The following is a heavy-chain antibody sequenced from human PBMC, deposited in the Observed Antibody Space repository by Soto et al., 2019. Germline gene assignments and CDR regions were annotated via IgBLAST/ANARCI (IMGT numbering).Heavy chain of an antibody. CDR2: VYYSGST. J-gene: IGHJ4*02. D-gene: IGHD3-3*01. Sequence: SETLSLTCSVSGASISDGNYYWTWIRQSPARGLEWIGYVYYSGSTYYNPSLQSRVTISADTSNNYYSLKLNSVTVADTAVYFCARGRFLDFWGQGILVTVPQ. CDR1: GASISDGNYY. CDR3: ARGRFLDF. V-gene: IGHV4-30-4*01.